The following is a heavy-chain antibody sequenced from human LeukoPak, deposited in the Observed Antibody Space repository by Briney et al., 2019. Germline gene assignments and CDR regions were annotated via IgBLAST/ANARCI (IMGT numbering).Heavy chain of an antibody. CDR1: GGSISSYY. CDR2: IYYSGST. D-gene: IGHD5-24*01. Sequence: PSETLSLTCTVSGGSISSYYWSWIRQPPGKGLEWIGYIYYSGSTNYNPSLKSRVTISVDTSKTQFSLKLHSVTAADTAVYYCARQALRDGYDFDYWGQGTLVTVSS. CDR3: ARQALRDGYDFDY. V-gene: IGHV4-59*08. J-gene: IGHJ4*02.